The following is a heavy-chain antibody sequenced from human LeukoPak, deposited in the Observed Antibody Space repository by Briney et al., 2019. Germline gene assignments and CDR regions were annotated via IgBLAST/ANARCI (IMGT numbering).Heavy chain of an antibody. CDR2: IYYSGST. D-gene: IGHD2-2*01. V-gene: IGHV4-39*01. CDR3: ASLYCSSTSCSN. Sequence: SETLSLTCTVSGGSISSSSYYWGWIRQPPGKGLEWIGSIYYSGSTYYNPSLKSRVTISVDTSKNQFSLKLSSATAADTAVYYCASLYCSSTSCSNWGQGTLVTVSS. CDR1: GGSISSSSYY. J-gene: IGHJ4*02.